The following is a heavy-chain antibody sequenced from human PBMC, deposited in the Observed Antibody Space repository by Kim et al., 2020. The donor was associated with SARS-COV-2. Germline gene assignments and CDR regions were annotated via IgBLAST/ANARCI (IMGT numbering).Heavy chain of an antibody. V-gene: IGHV3-23*01. Sequence: AASVQGRFAISRDNSKNTLYLQLNSLRAEDTAVYYCAKMESDRATYDGFDVWGQGTIVTVSS. J-gene: IGHJ3*01. D-gene: IGHD1-26*01. CDR3: AKMESDRATYDGFDV.